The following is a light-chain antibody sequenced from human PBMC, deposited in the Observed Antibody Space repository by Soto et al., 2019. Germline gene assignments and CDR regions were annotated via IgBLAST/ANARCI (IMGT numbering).Light chain of an antibody. V-gene: IGLV2-11*01. Sequence: QSVLTQPRSVSGSPGQSVTISCTGTSSDVGAYNYVSWYQQHPGKAPKVMIYDVSMRPSGVPDRFSGSKSANTASLTISGLQSEDEADYYCCSYAGSYTYVFGTGTKVTVL. CDR3: CSYAGSYTYV. J-gene: IGLJ1*01. CDR2: DVS. CDR1: SSDVGAYNY.